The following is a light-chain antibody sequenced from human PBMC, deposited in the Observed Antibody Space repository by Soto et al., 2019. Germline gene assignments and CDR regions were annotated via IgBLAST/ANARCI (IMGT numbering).Light chain of an antibody. CDR3: QQYHTYPRT. CDR1: QRVGKY. CDR2: DIS. V-gene: IGKV1-16*02. J-gene: IGKJ5*01. Sequence: DIQMTQSPSSLSVSVGARVTITCRASQRVGKYLAWFQQKPGRAPEPLIYDISTLQSGVPSKFSGSGSGTDFTLTINSLQHEDSATYYCQQYHTYPRTFGQGTRLEIK.